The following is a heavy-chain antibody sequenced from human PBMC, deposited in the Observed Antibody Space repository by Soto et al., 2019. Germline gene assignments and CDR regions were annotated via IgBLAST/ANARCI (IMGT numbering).Heavy chain of an antibody. CDR2: ISGSGGST. V-gene: IGHV3-23*01. D-gene: IGHD3-10*01. CDR1: GFTFSSYA. CDR3: AKVYDYGSGSYPQRYYYKDV. Sequence: EVQLLESGGGLVQPGGSLRLSCAASGFTFSSYAMSWVRQAPGKGLEWVSAISGSGGSTYYADSVKGRFTISRDNSKNTLYLQMNSLRAEDTAVYYCAKVYDYGSGSYPQRYYYKDVWGKGTTVTVSS. J-gene: IGHJ6*03.